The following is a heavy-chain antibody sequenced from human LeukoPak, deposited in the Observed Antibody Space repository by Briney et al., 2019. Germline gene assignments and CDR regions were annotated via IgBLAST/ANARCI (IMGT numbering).Heavy chain of an antibody. D-gene: IGHD6-13*01. Sequence: SQTLSLTCAISGDSVSSNSAAWNWIRQSPSRGLEWLGRSYYRSKWYNDYAVSVKSRITLNPDPSKNQCSLQLNSVTPEDTAVYYCARDSLGSRWIQFDYWGQGTLVTVSS. CDR2: SYYRSKWYN. CDR1: GDSVSSNSAA. CDR3: ARDSLGSRWIQFDY. V-gene: IGHV6-1*01. J-gene: IGHJ4*02.